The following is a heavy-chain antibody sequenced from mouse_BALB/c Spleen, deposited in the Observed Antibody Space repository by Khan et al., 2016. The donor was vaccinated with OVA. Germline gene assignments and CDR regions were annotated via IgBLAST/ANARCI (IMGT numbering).Heavy chain of an antibody. CDR3: ARSNGNYWFAY. V-gene: IGHV9-3-1*01. Sequence: QIQLVQSGPELKKPGETVKISCKASGYTLTNYGMNWVKQAPGKGLKWMGWINTYNGEPTYAEDFKGRIAFSLETSASTAYLQINNLKNEDTATYFCARSNGNYWFAYWGQGTLVTVSA. J-gene: IGHJ3*01. CDR1: GYTLTNYG. CDR2: INTYNGEP. D-gene: IGHD2-1*01.